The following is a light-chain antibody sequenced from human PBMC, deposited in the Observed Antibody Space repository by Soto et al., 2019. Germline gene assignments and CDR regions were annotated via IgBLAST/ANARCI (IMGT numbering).Light chain of an antibody. J-gene: IGKJ5*01. CDR2: GAS. CDR1: QSVGST. V-gene: IGKV3-15*01. CDR3: QQHNQWRIT. Sequence: EIVMTQSPATLSVSPGERATLSCRASQSVGSTLAWYQQKPGQAPRLLISGASTRATSISARFSGSGSATDFTLTISSLQSEDFAVYYCQQHNQWRITFGQGTRLEIK.